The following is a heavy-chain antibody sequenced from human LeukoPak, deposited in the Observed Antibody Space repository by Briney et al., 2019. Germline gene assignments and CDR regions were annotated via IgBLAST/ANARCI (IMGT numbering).Heavy chain of an antibody. D-gene: IGHD6-19*01. J-gene: IGHJ4*02. CDR2: VHHSANT. V-gene: IGHV4-38-2*01. Sequence: GSLRLSCAASGFTFSSYWMNWVRQAPGKGLEWIGSVHHSANTYYNPSLKSRVTMSVDTSKNQFSLRLSSVTASDTAVYYCARNFERYGDGWHPEFAYWGQGTLVTVSS. CDR3: ARNFERYGDGWHPEFAY. CDR1: GFTFSSYW.